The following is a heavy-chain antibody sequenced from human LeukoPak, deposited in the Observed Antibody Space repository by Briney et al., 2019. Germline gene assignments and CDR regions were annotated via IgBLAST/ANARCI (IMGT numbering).Heavy chain of an antibody. Sequence: GGSLRLSCAASGFTFSSYWMSSVRQAPGKGLEWVANIKQDGSEKYYVDSVKGRFTISRDNAKNSLYLQMNSLRAEDTAVYYCARDVHYDILTGYYRSFDYWGQGTLVTVSS. CDR3: ARDVHYDILTGYYRSFDY. J-gene: IGHJ4*02. CDR1: GFTFSSYW. CDR2: IKQDGSEK. D-gene: IGHD3-9*01. V-gene: IGHV3-7*01.